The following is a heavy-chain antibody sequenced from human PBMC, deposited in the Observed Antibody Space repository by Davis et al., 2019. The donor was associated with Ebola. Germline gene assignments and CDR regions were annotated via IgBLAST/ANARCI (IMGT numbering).Heavy chain of an antibody. J-gene: IGHJ5*02. CDR3: ARIGPGANWFDP. Sequence: SGPTLVHPTPPLTLTCPFSGFSLSTSGMRVSWIRQTPGKALEWLARIDWDDDKFYSTSLKTRLTISKDNSKNQVVLTMTNMDPVDTATYYCARIGPGANWFDPWGQGTLVTVSS. CDR2: IDWDDDK. V-gene: IGHV2-70*04. CDR1: GFSLSTSGMR.